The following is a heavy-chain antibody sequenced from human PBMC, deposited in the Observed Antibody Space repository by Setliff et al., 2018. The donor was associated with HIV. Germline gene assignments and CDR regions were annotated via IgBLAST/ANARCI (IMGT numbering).Heavy chain of an antibody. CDR1: GYSINSGFS. J-gene: IGHJ5*02. V-gene: IGHV4-38-2*01. CDR2: IDQSGSI. CDR3: ARPRRVRSRAWYWFDI. Sequence: SETLSLTCAASGYSINSGFSRAWIRQPPGQGPQWIGSIDQSGSIYYNPSLQSLVTISVDSSKHQFSLNLFSVTAADTAVYYCARPRRVRSRAWYWFDIWGQGTLVTVSS. D-gene: IGHD6-19*01.